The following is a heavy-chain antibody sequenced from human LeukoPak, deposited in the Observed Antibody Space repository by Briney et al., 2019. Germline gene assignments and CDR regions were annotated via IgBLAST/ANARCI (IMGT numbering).Heavy chain of an antibody. J-gene: IGHJ4*02. CDR3: ASTRRIAGGGQGPFDY. CDR1: GGTFSSYA. Sequence: SVKVSCKASGGTFSSYAISWVRQAPGQGLEWMGGIIPIFGTANYAQKFQGRVTITADESTSTAYMELSSLRTEDTAVYYCASTRRIAGGGQGPFDYWGQGTLVTVSS. D-gene: IGHD6-13*01. CDR2: IIPIFGTA. V-gene: IGHV1-69*13.